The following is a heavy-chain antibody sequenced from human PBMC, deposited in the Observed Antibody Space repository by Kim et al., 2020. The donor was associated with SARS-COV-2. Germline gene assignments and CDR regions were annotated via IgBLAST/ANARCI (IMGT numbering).Heavy chain of an antibody. Sequence: GGSLRLSCSGSGFTLSTYAMYWVRQAPGKGLEYVSGMSSSGGRTYYADSVKGRFSISRDDSKNTLCLQVSSLRVEDTAVYYCVKGNSGSYYGAFDYWGQG. CDR2: MSSSGGRT. V-gene: IGHV3-64D*06. CDR1: GFTLSTYA. J-gene: IGHJ4*02. CDR3: VKGNSGSYYGAFDY. D-gene: IGHD1-26*01.